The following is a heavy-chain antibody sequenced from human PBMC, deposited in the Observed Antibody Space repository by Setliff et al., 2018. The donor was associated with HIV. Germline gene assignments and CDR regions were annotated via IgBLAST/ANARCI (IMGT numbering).Heavy chain of an antibody. J-gene: IGHJ4*02. CDR3: TTDLPYGYHNDY. CDR1: GFTFSRYW. D-gene: IGHD2-2*01. CDR2: IKAKVVGATT. Sequence: GESLKISCAASGFTFSRYWMSWVRQAPGKGLEWVGHIKAKVVGATTDYSAPVRDRFTISRDDSRDILYLQMNSLKTEDTAVYYCTTDLPYGYHNDYWGPGTLVTVSS. V-gene: IGHV3-15*01.